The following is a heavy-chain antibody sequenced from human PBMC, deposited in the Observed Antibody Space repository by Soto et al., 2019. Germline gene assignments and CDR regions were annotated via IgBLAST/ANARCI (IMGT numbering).Heavy chain of an antibody. D-gene: IGHD3-16*01. CDR2: FIPILGTT. V-gene: IGHV1-69*01. CDR1: GGTFRNHG. Sequence: QVHLAQSGAEVRKPGSSVKVSCKASGGTFRNHGINWVRQAPGQGLEWVGAFIPILGTTNYAPKFQGRVTITADESTSTAYMQLSSLRSEDSAIYFCARALLRLGELSFGSFDYWGQGTLVTVSS. CDR3: ARALLRLGELSFGSFDY. J-gene: IGHJ4*02.